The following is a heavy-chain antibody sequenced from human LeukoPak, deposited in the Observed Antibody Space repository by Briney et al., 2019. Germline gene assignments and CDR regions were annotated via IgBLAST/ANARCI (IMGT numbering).Heavy chain of an antibody. CDR3: VKDHDWGAFHI. CDR2: ISSNGGTT. Sequence: GGSLRLSCSASGFTFSTYAMHWVRQAPGEGLEYVSGISSNGGTTYYADSVKGRFTISRDNSKNTLYLQMSSLRAEDTAVYYCVKDHDWGAFHIWGQGTMVTVPS. J-gene: IGHJ3*02. D-gene: IGHD7-27*01. CDR1: GFTFSTYA. V-gene: IGHV3-64D*06.